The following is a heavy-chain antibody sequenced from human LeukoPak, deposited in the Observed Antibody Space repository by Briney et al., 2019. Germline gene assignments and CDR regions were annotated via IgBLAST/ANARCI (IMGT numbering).Heavy chain of an antibody. D-gene: IGHD6-13*01. V-gene: IGHV4-39*01. Sequence: PSETLSLTCTVSGGSISSSSYYWGWIRQPPGKGLEWIGSIYYSGSTYYNPSLKSRVTISVDTSKNQFSLKLSSATAADTAVYYCARHRKIAAPLDYWGQGTLVTVSS. CDR1: GGSISSSSYY. CDR3: ARHRKIAAPLDY. CDR2: IYYSGST. J-gene: IGHJ4*02.